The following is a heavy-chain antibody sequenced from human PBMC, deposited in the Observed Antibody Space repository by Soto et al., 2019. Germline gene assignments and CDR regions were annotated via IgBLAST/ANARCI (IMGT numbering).Heavy chain of an antibody. J-gene: IGHJ4*02. V-gene: IGHV3-21*01. CDR3: ARDLDIHSEAEMATVKAVDY. CDR1: GFTFSSYS. D-gene: IGHD5-12*01. Sequence: GGSLRLSCAASGFTFSSYSMNWVRQAPGKGLEWVSSISSSSSYIYYADSVKGRFTISRVNAKNSLYLQMNSLRAEDTAVYYCARDLDIHSEAEMATVKAVDYWGQGTLVTVSS. CDR2: ISSSSSYI.